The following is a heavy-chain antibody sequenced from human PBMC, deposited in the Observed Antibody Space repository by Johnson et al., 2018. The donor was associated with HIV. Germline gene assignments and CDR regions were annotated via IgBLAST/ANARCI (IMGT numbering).Heavy chain of an antibody. V-gene: IGHV3-30*04. Sequence: QVQLVESGGGVVQPGRSLRLSCAASGFTFSNFAMHWVRQAPGKGLEWVVVISYDGSNKYYADSVKGRFTISRDNSKNTLYLQMNSLRAEDTAVYYCAKNQEVSREDAFDIWGQGTMVTVSS. J-gene: IGHJ3*02. CDR2: ISYDGSNK. CDR1: GFTFSNFA. D-gene: IGHD3-3*02. CDR3: AKNQEVSREDAFDI.